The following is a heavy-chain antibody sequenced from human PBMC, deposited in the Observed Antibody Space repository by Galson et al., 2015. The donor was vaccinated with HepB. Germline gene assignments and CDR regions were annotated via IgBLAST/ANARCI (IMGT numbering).Heavy chain of an antibody. Sequence: QPGEAAKKPGESPSVSSKGSGSTIINYWGSWVRQIPGKGLEWMGRIDPSDSYTNYSPASQGHVTFSANKSISTVYLQWSSLKASDTAMYYGTRLLYGSGSYSDYWGQGTLVTVSS. CDR3: TRLLYGSGSYSDY. CDR2: IDPSDSYT. V-gene: IGHV5-10-1*03. J-gene: IGHJ4*02. CDR1: GSTIINYW. D-gene: IGHD3-10*01.